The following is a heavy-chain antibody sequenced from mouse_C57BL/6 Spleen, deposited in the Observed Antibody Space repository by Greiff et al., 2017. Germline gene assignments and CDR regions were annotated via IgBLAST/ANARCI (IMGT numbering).Heavy chain of an antibody. J-gene: IGHJ2*01. Sequence: QVQLQQSGAELVRPGTSVKVSCKASGYAFTNYLIEWVKQRPGQGLEWIGVINPGSGGTNYNEKFKGKATLTADKSSSTAYMQLSSLTSEDSAVYCGGRGDYYGRDWGKGTTLTVSS. V-gene: IGHV1-54*01. CDR2: INPGSGGT. CDR1: GYAFTNYL. CDR3: GRGDYYGRD. D-gene: IGHD1-1*01.